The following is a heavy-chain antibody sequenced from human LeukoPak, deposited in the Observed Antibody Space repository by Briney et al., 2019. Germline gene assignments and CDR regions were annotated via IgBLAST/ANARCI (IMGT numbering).Heavy chain of an antibody. CDR3: AKDRSIAARQEYYFDY. V-gene: IGHV3-9*01. J-gene: IGHJ4*02. CDR1: GFTFDDYA. CDR2: ISWNSGSI. D-gene: IGHD6-6*01. Sequence: PGRSLRLSCAASGFTFDDYAMHWVRQAPGKGLEWVSGISWNSGSIGYADSVKGRITISRDNAKNSLYLQMNSLRAEDTALYYCAKDRSIAARQEYYFDYWGQGTLVTVSS.